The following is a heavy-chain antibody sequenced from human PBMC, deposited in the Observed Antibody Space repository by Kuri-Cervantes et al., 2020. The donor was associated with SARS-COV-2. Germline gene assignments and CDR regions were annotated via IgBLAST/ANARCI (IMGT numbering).Heavy chain of an antibody. CDR2: IGTAGDT. Sequence: GGSLRLSCAASGFTFSSYDMHWVRQATGKGLEWVSAIGTAGDTYYPGSVKGRFTISRDNAKNSLFLEMTSLTAEDTAVYYCARDPDYYDSSGPFDYWGQGTLVTVSS. J-gene: IGHJ4*02. D-gene: IGHD3-22*01. CDR3: ARDPDYYDSSGPFDY. V-gene: IGHV3-13*01. CDR1: GFTFSSYD.